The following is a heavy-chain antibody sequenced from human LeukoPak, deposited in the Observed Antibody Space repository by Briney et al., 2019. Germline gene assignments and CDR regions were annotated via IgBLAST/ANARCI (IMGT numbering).Heavy chain of an antibody. D-gene: IGHD4-11*01. V-gene: IGHV4-31*03. J-gene: IGHJ4*02. CDR3: ARDDSIGQFDY. CDR2: IYYSGST. Sequence: SETLSLTCTVSGGSISSGGHFWSWIRQHPGKGLEWIGYIYYSGSTYYNPSLKSRVTISIDTSENQFSLKLSSVTAAVTAVYYCARDDSIGQFDYWGQGTLVTVSS. CDR1: GGSISSGGHF.